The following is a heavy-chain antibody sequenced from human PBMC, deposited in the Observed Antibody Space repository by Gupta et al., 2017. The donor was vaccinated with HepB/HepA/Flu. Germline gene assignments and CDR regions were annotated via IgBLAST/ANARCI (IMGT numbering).Heavy chain of an antibody. D-gene: IGHD6-6*01. CDR3: ARDPLNLSSISVREEDAFDF. V-gene: IGHV3-30*04. CDR2: ISYDGRYN. Sequence: QVQLVESGGGVVQPGRSLRLSCAAARFTFKNYALHLVRQAPGRGLEWVAVISYDGRYNYYADSVRGRFTISRDNSKNTLFLQINSLRAEDTAVYYCARDPLNLSSISVREEDAFDFWGQGTMVTVYS. J-gene: IGHJ3*01. CDR1: RFTFKNYA.